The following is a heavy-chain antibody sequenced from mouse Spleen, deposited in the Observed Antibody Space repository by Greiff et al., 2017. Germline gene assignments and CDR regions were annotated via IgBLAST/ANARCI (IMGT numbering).Heavy chain of an antibody. D-gene: IGHD2-1*01. CDR3: AGGNPYYFDY. Sequence: EVMLVESGGGLVKPGGSLKLSCAASGFTFSDYGMHWVRQAPEKGLEWVAYISSGSSTIYYADTVKGRFTISRDNAKNTLFLQMTSLRSEDTAMYYCAGGNPYYFDYWGQGTTLTVSS. CDR2: ISSGSSTI. V-gene: IGHV5-17*01. J-gene: IGHJ2*01. CDR1: GFTFSDYG.